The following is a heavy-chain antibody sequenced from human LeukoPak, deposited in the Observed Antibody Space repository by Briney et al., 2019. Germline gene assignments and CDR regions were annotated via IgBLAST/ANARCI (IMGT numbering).Heavy chain of an antibody. V-gene: IGHV3-11*01. CDR3: ARLMGSAGSPYFQH. J-gene: IGHJ1*01. CDR2: ISSSGSTI. Sequence: GGSLRLSCAASGYTFSDYYMSWIRQAPGKGLEWVSYISSSGSTIYYADSVKGRFTISRDNAKNSLYLQMNSLRAEDTAVYYCARLMGSAGSPYFQHWGQGTLVTVSS. D-gene: IGHD3-16*01. CDR1: GYTFSDYY.